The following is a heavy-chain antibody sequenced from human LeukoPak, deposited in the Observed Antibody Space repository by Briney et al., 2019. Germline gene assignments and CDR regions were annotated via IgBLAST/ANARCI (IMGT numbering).Heavy chain of an antibody. Sequence: GGSLRLSCAASGFTVSSNYMSWVRQAPGKGLEWVSVIYSGGSTYYADSVKGRFTISRDNSKNTLYLQMNSLRAEDTAVYYCARGGIGYSSSWSPPEDYYYGMDVWGQGTTVTVSS. V-gene: IGHV3-53*01. CDR1: GFTVSSNY. D-gene: IGHD6-13*01. J-gene: IGHJ6*02. CDR2: IYSGGST. CDR3: ARGGIGYSSSWSPPEDYYYGMDV.